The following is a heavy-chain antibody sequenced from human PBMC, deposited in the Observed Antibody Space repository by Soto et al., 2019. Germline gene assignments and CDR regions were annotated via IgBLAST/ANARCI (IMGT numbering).Heavy chain of an antibody. D-gene: IGHD6-6*01. CDR2: ISYDGNNK. Sequence: GGSLRLSCAASGFTFSSYALHWVRQVPGKGLEWVAVISYDGNNKYYADSVKGRFTVSRDSSKNTLYLQMNSLRAEDTAVYYCARTFLEALGYFDYWGQGTLVTVSS. CDR1: GFTFSSYA. CDR3: ARTFLEALGYFDY. V-gene: IGHV3-30-3*01. J-gene: IGHJ4*02.